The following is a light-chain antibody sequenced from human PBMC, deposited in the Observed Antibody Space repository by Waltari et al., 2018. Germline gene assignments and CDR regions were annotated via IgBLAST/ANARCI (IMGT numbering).Light chain of an antibody. CDR3: QQSYSTPLT. CDR1: QSISSY. J-gene: IGKJ3*01. V-gene: IGKV1-39*01. Sequence: DIQMTQSPSSLSASVGDRVTITCRASQSISSYFNWYQQKPGNAPKLLIYAASSLQSGVPSRFSGSGSGTDFTLTISSLQPEDFATYYCQQSYSTPLTFGPGTKVDIK. CDR2: AAS.